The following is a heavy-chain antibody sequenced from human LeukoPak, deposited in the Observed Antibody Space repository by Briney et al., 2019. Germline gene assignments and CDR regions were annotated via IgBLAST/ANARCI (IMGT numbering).Heavy chain of an antibody. Sequence: GASVKVSCKASGYTFTSYGISWVRQAPGQGLEWMGRIIPILGIANYAQKFQGRVTITADKSTSTAYMELSSLRSEDTAVYYCARGVNYGSYYRAFDIWGQGTMVTVSS. D-gene: IGHD1-26*01. CDR2: IIPILGIA. CDR1: GYTFTSYG. J-gene: IGHJ3*02. CDR3: ARGVNYGSYYRAFDI. V-gene: IGHV1-69*04.